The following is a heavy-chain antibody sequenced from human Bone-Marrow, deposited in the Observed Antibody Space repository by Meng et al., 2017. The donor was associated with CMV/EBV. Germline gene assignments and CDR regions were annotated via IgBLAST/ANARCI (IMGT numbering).Heavy chain of an antibody. CDR2: INHSGST. J-gene: IGHJ5*02. CDR3: ARGVGDYDFWSGYRNWFDP. D-gene: IGHD3-3*01. CDR1: GGSFSGYY. V-gene: IGHV4-34*01. Sequence: SETLSLTCAVYGGSFSGYYWSWIRQPPGKGLEWIGEINHSGSTNYNPSLKSRVTISVDTSKNQFSLKLSSVTAADTAVYYCARGVGDYDFWSGYRNWFDPWGQGTLVTVSS.